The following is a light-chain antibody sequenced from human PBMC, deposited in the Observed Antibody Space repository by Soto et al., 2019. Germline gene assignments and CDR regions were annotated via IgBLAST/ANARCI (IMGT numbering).Light chain of an antibody. CDR2: DNS. CDR3: QSYDSSLSGWV. J-gene: IGLJ3*02. Sequence: QSVLTQPPSVSGAPGQRVTISCTGSTGYDVHWYQQFPGTAPKLLIHDNSIRPSGVPDRFSGSKSGTSASLAFTGLQAEDEADYYCQSYDSSLSGWVFGGGTKLTVL. V-gene: IGLV1-40*01. CDR1: TGYD.